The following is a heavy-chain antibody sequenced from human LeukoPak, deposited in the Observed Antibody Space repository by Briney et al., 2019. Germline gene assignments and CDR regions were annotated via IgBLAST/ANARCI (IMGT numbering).Heavy chain of an antibody. CDR3: AKGSIAGAGADY. Sequence: PGGSLRLSCAASGFIFDNYAMHWVRQAPGKGLKWVSLISGDGGSTYYADSVKGRFTISRDNSKNSLYLQMKSLRTEDTALYYCAKGSIAGAGADYWGQGTLVTVSS. CDR1: GFIFDNYA. J-gene: IGHJ4*02. CDR2: ISGDGGST. V-gene: IGHV3-43*02. D-gene: IGHD6-13*01.